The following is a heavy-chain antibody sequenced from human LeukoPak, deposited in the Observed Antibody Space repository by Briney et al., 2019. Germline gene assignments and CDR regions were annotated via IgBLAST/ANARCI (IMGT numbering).Heavy chain of an antibody. V-gene: IGHV3-30-3*01. CDR3: ARDRN. Sequence: GGSLRLSCAASGFTFSSYDFHWVRQAPGKGLEWVAVISYDGSSVYYADSVKGRFTISRDNSKNTLYLQMNSLRAEDTAVYYCARDRNWGQGTLLTVSS. J-gene: IGHJ4*02. CDR1: GFTFSSYD. CDR2: ISYDGSSV.